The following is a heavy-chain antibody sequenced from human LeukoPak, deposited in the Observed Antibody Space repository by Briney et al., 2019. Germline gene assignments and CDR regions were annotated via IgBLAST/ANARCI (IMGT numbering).Heavy chain of an antibody. Sequence: VASVKVSYKASGYTFTSYGITWVRQAPGQGLEWMGWISAYNGNTNYAQKLQGRVTMTTDTSTSTVYMDLRSLRSDDTAVYYCARGSTSVTSGGAFDIWGQGTLVTVSS. V-gene: IGHV1-18*01. CDR1: GYTFTSYG. CDR3: ARGSTSVTSGGAFDI. CDR2: ISAYNGNT. D-gene: IGHD3-16*01. J-gene: IGHJ3*02.